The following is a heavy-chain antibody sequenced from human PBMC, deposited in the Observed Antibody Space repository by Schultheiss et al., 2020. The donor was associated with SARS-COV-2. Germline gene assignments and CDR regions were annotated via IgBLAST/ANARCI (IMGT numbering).Heavy chain of an antibody. V-gene: IGHV3-53*01. CDR3: AKVFGGMVYAIRFDS. CDR1: GFTFSGSA. J-gene: IGHJ4*02. Sequence: GESLKISCAASGFTFSGSAMHWVRQASGKGLECVSAIYTGGSRYYADSVKGRFTISRDNSKNTLYLQMNSLRAEDTAVYYCAKVFGGMVYAIRFDSWGQGTLVTVSS. CDR2: IYTGGSR. D-gene: IGHD2-8*01.